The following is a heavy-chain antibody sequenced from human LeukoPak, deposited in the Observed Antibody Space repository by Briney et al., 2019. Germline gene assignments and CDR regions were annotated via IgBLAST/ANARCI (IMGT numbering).Heavy chain of an antibody. D-gene: IGHD6-6*01. CDR1: GGSISSGGYY. V-gene: IGHV4-31*03. Sequence: SQTLSLTCTVSGGSISSGGYYWSWIRQHPGKGLEWIGYIYYSGSTYYNPSLKSRVTISVDTSKNQFSLKLSSVTAADTAVYYCAREIWRIAARPQGAFDIWGQGAMVTVSS. CDR3: AREIWRIAARPQGAFDI. CDR2: IYYSGST. J-gene: IGHJ3*02.